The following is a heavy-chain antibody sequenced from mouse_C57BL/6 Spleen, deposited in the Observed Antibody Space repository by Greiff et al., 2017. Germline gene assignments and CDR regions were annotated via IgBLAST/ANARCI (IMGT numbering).Heavy chain of an antibody. J-gene: IGHJ2*01. D-gene: IGHD1-1*01. Sequence: VQLQQSGAELVRPGASVKLSCTASGFNIKDDYMHWVKQRPEQGLEWIGWIDPENGDTEYASKFKGKATITADTSSNTAYLQLSSLTSEDTAVYYCTRGDYYGSIDYWGQGTTLTVPS. CDR2: IDPENGDT. CDR1: GFNIKDDY. V-gene: IGHV14-4*01. CDR3: TRGDYYGSIDY.